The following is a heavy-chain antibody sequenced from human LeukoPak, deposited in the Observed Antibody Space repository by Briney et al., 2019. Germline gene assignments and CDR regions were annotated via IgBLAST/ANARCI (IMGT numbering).Heavy chain of an antibody. CDR3: XRXQGSMIVVXTTNWYFDL. J-gene: IGHJ2*01. D-gene: IGHD3-22*01. Sequence: GGSLRLSCAASGFTFSNYWMSWVRQAPGKGLEWLAIINQDGSEMYYVDSVKGRFTISRDNGKNSLYLQINSLRADDTAVYYCXRXQGSMIVVXTTNWYFDLWGRGTLVTVSS. CDR1: GFTFSNYW. CDR2: INQDGSEM. V-gene: IGHV3-7*01.